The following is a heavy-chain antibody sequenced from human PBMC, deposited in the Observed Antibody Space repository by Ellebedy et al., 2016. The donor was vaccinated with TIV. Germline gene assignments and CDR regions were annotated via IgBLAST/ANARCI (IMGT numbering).Heavy chain of an antibody. CDR1: GLIFKNYD. V-gene: IGHV3-30*18. D-gene: IGHD2-21*01. CDR3: AKDHRFRNWFDP. CDR2: ISFDGEKK. Sequence: PGGSLRLSCAASGLIFKNYDMHWVRQAPGKGLEWVALISFDGEKKYYGDPVKGRFTISRDNSKNTVYLRMNSLRTEDTGVYYCAKDHRFRNWFDPWGQGTLVTVSS. J-gene: IGHJ5*02.